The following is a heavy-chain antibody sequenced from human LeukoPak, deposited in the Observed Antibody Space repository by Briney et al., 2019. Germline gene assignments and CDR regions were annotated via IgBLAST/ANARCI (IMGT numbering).Heavy chain of an antibody. CDR2: INYSGTT. CDR1: GRSMSSYY. V-gene: IGHV4-59*08. Sequence: SETLSLTCTVSGRSMSSYYWGWIRQPPREGLEWGGSINYSGTTNYNPPLKSRVTISVDNSKNQFSLKLSSVTAADTAVYYWARHWSRIVGATPFDYWGQGTLVTVSS. D-gene: IGHD1-26*01. CDR3: ARHWSRIVGATPFDY. J-gene: IGHJ4*02.